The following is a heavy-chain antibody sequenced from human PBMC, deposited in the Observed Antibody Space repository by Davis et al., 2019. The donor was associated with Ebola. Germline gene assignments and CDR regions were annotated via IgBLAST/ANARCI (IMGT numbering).Heavy chain of an antibody. J-gene: IGHJ5*02. CDR3: AKCPRCGYHPWFDP. D-gene: IGHD3-22*01. V-gene: IGHV3-23*01. CDR2: ISATGTTT. Sequence: PGGSLRLSCTASGFTFTNFAMTWVRQAPGKGLEWVSLISATGTTTYYADSVKRRFTISRDNSKNTLFLQMDNLTAEDTAVYYCAKCPRCGYHPWFDPWGQGTLVTVSS. CDR1: GFTFTNFA.